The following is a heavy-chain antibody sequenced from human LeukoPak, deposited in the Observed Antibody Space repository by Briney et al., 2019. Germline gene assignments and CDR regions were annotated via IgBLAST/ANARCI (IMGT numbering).Heavy chain of an antibody. CDR2: INPTSGGT. V-gene: IGHV1-2*02. D-gene: IGHD1-26*01. Sequence: ASVKVSCKTSGYTFTEFYIHWVRPVSGQGVAWVGWINPTSGGTNYAQKFQGGVTMTRDTSISTAYMDLTRLTSDDTAVFYCVRVSGSSNFDSWGQGTLVTVSS. CDR3: VRVSGSSNFDS. CDR1: GYTFTEFY. J-gene: IGHJ4*02.